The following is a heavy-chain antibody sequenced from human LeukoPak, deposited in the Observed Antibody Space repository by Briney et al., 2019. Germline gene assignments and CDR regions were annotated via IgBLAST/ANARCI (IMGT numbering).Heavy chain of an antibody. Sequence: SETLSLTCTVSGGSISSYYWSWIRQPPGKGLEWVGYIYYSGSTNYNPSLKSQVTKSVDTSKNQFSLKLSSVTAADTAVYYCAREGSAGDNWNYHAFDIWGQGTMVTVSS. CDR3: AREGSAGDNWNYHAFDI. V-gene: IGHV4-59*01. J-gene: IGHJ3*02. D-gene: IGHD1-7*01. CDR1: GGSISSYY. CDR2: IYYSGST.